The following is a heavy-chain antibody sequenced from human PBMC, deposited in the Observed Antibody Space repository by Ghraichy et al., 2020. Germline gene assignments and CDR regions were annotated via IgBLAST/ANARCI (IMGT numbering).Heavy chain of an antibody. CDR3: ASRRTSPDYWFFDP. Sequence: SETLSLTCAVYAGSFSGYYWSWIRHPQGKGMEWIGEVNHGGSTNYSTSLKSRVIISVDTSKNQFSLKLSSLTATDTAVYYCASRRTSPDYWFFDPWGRGTLVTVSS. J-gene: IGHJ2*01. D-gene: IGHD3-10*01. CDR1: AGSFSGYY. V-gene: IGHV4-34*01. CDR2: VNHGGST.